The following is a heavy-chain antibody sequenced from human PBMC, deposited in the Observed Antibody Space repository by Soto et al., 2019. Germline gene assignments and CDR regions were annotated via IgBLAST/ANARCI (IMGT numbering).Heavy chain of an antibody. CDR2: ISGGDGSP. Sequence: HPGGSLRLSCVASGFTFSSYAMTWGRQAPGKGLEWVSAISGGDGSPSYEDSVKGRFTISRDNSKNTLYLQMNSLKTEDTAVYYCTTDLSWLVSIDYWGQGTLVTVSS. D-gene: IGHD6-19*01. V-gene: IGHV3-23*01. J-gene: IGHJ4*02. CDR3: TTDLSWLVSIDY. CDR1: GFTFSSYA.